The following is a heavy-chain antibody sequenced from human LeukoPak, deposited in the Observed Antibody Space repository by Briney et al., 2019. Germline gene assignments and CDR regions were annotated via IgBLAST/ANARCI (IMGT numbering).Heavy chain of an antibody. J-gene: IGHJ5*02. V-gene: IGHV3-30*03. CDR3: ARGLWFGESQVDMNWFDP. CDR2: ISYDGSNK. D-gene: IGHD3-10*01. Sequence: PGRSLRLSCAASGFTFSSYGMHWVRQAPGKGLEWVAVISYDGSNKYYADSVKGRFTISRDNSKNTLYLQMNSLRAEDTALYHCARGLWFGESQVDMNWFDPWGQGTLVTVSS. CDR1: GFTFSSYG.